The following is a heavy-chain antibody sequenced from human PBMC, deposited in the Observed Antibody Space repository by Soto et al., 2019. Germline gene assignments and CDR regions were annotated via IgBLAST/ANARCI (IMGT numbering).Heavy chain of an antibody. CDR3: TREAAAVFDY. J-gene: IGHJ4*02. D-gene: IGHD6-13*01. CDR2: INSDGSST. CDR1: GFTFNSHW. V-gene: IGHV3-74*01. Sequence: EVQLVESGGGLVQPGGSLRLSCAASGFTFNSHWVHWVRQAPGKGLVWVSRINSDGSSTSYADSVKGRFTISRDNAKNTLYLQMNSLRAEDTAVYYCTREAAAVFDYWGQGTLVTVSS.